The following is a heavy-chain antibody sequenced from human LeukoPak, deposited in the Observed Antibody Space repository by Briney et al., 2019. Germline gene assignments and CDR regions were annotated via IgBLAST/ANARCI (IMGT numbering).Heavy chain of an antibody. J-gene: IGHJ2*01. V-gene: IGHV3-30*18. CDR2: ISDDGSNT. Sequence: GGSLRLSCAASGFTFSNYGMHWVRQAPGKGLEWVAVISDDGSNTYCADSVKGRFTISRDNSKNTLYLQLNSLRTEDTAVYHCAKDADTATIIYWYFDLWGRGTLVTVSS. CDR3: AKDADTATIIYWYFDL. D-gene: IGHD5-18*01. CDR1: GFTFSNYG.